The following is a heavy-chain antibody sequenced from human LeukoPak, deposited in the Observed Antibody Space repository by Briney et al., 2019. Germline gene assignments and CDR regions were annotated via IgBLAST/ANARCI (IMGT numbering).Heavy chain of an antibody. CDR3: AKDPNFYYCMDV. J-gene: IGHJ6*03. Sequence: GGSLRLSCAASGFTVSSNYMSWVRQAPGKGLEWVSTISGRRDSTSYADSVKGRFTISRDNSKNTLYLQMNSLRAEDTAVYYCAKDPNFYYCMDVWGKGTTVTISS. CDR1: GFTVSSNY. CDR2: ISGRRDST. V-gene: IGHV3-23*01.